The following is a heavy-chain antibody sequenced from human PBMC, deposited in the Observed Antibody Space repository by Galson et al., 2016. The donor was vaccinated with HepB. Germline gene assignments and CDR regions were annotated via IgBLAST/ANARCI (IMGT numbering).Heavy chain of an antibody. Sequence: SLRLSCAASGFTFSSYWMHWVRLTPGKGLVWVSRINGDGSSTNYADSVKGRFTISRENAKNTLFLQMNSLGAEDTAVYYCARGSRSIPNALDIWGQGTVVTVSS. CDR1: GFTFSSYW. D-gene: IGHD2-21*01. CDR2: INGDGSST. CDR3: ARGSRSIPNALDI. V-gene: IGHV3-74*01. J-gene: IGHJ3*02.